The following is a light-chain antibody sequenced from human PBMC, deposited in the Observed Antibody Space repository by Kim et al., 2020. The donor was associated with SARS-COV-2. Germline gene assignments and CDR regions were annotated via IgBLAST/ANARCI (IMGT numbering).Light chain of an antibody. CDR1: RSDFGSYNY. CDR3: CSYAGSVV. Sequence: SPVQSVTISCTGTRSDFGSYNYVSWYQQHPGKAPKLIIYDVTKRPSGVPDRFSGTKSGNTASLTISGLQAEDEADYYCCSYAGSVVFGGGTKLTVL. CDR2: DVT. J-gene: IGLJ2*01. V-gene: IGLV2-11*01.